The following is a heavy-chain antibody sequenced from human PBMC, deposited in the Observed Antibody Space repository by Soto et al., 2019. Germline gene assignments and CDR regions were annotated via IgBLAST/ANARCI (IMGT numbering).Heavy chain of an antibody. CDR3: ARVGSFEVVAATEYFDH. CDR1: GYTFNSYY. CDR2: INPSGDSA. J-gene: IGHJ4*02. V-gene: IGHV1-46*02. D-gene: IGHD6-19*01. Sequence: VQLVQSGAEVKKPGASVKISCKASGYTFNSYYMHWVRQAPGQGLEWMGVINPSGDSAGYAQKFQGRVTMTRDTSTSTLYMDLSGLRSDDTAVYYCARVGSFEVVAATEYFDHWGQGTLITVSS.